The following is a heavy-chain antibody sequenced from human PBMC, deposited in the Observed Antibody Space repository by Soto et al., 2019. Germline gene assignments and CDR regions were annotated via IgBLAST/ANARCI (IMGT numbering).Heavy chain of an antibody. D-gene: IGHD1-7*01. V-gene: IGHV3-23*01. CDR1: WGTCRGFG. CDR2: ISGSGGST. J-gene: IGHJ3*02. CDR3: AKGNSWSTAPVLDI. Sequence: WVFLRHRKGVSWGTCRGFGGSWVRKAPGKGLEWVSAISGSGGSTYYADSVKGRFTISRDSPKNTLYLQMNSLRAEDTAVYYCAKGNSWSTAPVLDIWGQGTMVTVSS.